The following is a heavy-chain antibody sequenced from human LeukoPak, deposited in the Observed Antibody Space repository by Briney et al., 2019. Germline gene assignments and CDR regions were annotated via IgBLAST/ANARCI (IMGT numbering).Heavy chain of an antibody. CDR3: ASWSSTVTTFDY. V-gene: IGHV3-74*01. CDR2: INSDGSST. CDR1: XXXXXXYX. J-gene: IGHJ4*02. Sequence: GGSXXXXCAXXXXXXXXYXXXXXRQAPGKXLVWVSRINSDGSSTSYADSVKGRFTISRDNAKNTLYLQMNSLRAEDTAVYYCASWSSTVTTFDYWGQGTLVTVSS. D-gene: IGHD4-17*01.